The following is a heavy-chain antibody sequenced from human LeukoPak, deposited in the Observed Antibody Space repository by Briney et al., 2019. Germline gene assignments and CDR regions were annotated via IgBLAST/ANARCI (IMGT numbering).Heavy chain of an antibody. CDR3: AKDEIHIVVVVAAGQGGFDP. Sequence: GGSLRLSCAASGFTFSSYAMSWARQAPGKGLESVSAISGSGGSTYYADSVKGRFTISRDNSKNTLYLQMNSLRAEDTAVYYCAKDEIHIVVVVAAGQGGFDPWGQGTLVTVSS. D-gene: IGHD2-15*01. CDR1: GFTFSSYA. CDR2: ISGSGGST. V-gene: IGHV3-23*01. J-gene: IGHJ5*02.